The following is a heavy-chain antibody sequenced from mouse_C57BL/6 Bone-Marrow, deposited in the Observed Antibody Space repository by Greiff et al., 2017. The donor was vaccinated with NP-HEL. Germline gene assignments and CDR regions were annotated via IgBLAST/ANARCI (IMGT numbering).Heavy chain of an antibody. J-gene: IGHJ4*01. CDR1: GFTFSNYW. V-gene: IGHV6-3*01. CDR3: TGQLLAMDY. CDR2: IRPKSDNYAT. D-gene: IGHD1-1*02. Sequence: EVQLQESGGGLVQPGGSMKLSCGASGFTFSNYWMNWVRQSPEQGLEWVAQIRPKSDNYATHYAVSVKGRFTIARDDSKSGDYLQMSNSTAEDAGIYYCTGQLLAMDYWGQGTSVTVAS.